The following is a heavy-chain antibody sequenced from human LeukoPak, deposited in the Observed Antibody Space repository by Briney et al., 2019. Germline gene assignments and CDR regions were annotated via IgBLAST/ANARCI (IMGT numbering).Heavy chain of an antibody. CDR2: ISTAITTT. CDR1: GFTFSSYA. Sequence: PGGSLRLSCAASGFTFSSYAMSWVRQAPGKGLEWVSYISTAITTTYYAESVKGRFTISRDNAKNSLYLQMNSLRVEDTAVYYCARDGGKGYEIDYWGQGTLVTVSS. V-gene: IGHV3-48*01. CDR3: ARDGGKGYEIDY. J-gene: IGHJ4*02. D-gene: IGHD2-2*01.